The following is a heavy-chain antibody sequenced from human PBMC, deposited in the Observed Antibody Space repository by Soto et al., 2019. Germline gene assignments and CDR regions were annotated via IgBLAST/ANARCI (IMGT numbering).Heavy chain of an antibody. CDR1: GGSISSGGYY. CDR2: IYYSGST. D-gene: IGHD6-13*01. V-gene: IGHV4-31*03. J-gene: IGHJ4*02. CDR3: ARDPPKRPGIAAAGPRGY. Sequence: TLSLTCTVSGGSISSGGYYWSWIRQHPGKGLEWIGYIYYSGSTYYNPSLKSRVTISVDTSKNQFSLKLSSVTAADTAVYYCARDPPKRPGIAAAGPRGYWGQGTLVTVSS.